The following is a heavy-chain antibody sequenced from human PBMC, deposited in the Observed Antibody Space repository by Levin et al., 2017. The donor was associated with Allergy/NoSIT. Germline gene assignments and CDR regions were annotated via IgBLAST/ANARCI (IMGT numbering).Heavy chain of an antibody. J-gene: IGHJ6*02. CDR3: ARGGNIGVAGGYYYYGMDV. CDR2: INPSGGDT. V-gene: IGHV1-46*01. Sequence: ASVKVSCKASGYTFTSYHMHWVRQAPGEGLEWMGIINPSGGDTNYAQKFQGRVAMTRDTSTSTVYMELSSLRSEDTAVYYCARGGNIGVAGGYYYYGMDVWGQGTTVTVSS. D-gene: IGHD6-19*01. CDR1: GYTFTSYH.